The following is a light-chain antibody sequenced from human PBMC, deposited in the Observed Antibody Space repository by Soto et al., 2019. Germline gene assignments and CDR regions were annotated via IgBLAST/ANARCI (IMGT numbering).Light chain of an antibody. CDR3: QQYGSSPT. CDR1: QSVSSSY. V-gene: IGKV3-20*01. CDR2: DVS. Sequence: EIVLTQSPGTLSLSPGERATLSCRSSQSVSSSYLAWYQQKPGQAPRLLIYDVSSRATGIPDRFSGSGSGTDFTLTISRLEHEYFAVYYCQQYGSSPTFGQGTKVEIK. J-gene: IGKJ1*01.